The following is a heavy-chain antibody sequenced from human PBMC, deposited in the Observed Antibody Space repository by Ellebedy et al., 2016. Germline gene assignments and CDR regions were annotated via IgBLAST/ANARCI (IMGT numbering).Heavy chain of an antibody. CDR3: AGSYYYGSGSYSGYFDY. Sequence: SETLSLTCTVSGGSISSYYWSWIRQSPGKGLEWIGYVFHSGSTNYNPSLKSRVTISVDTSKNQFSLKLSSVTAADTAVYYCAGSYYYGSGSYSGYFDYWGQGTLVTVSS. D-gene: IGHD3-10*01. J-gene: IGHJ4*02. CDR1: GGSISSYY. CDR2: VFHSGST. V-gene: IGHV4-59*08.